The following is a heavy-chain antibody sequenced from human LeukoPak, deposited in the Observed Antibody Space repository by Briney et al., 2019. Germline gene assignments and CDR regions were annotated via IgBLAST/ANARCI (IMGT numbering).Heavy chain of an antibody. J-gene: IGHJ4*02. Sequence: PSETLSLTCAVYGGSFSGYYWSWIRQPPGKGLEWIGEINHSGSTNYNPSLKSRVTISVDTSKNQFSLKLSSVTAADTAVYYCARARINYDFWSGYVMYYFDYWGQGTLVTVSS. CDR3: ARARINYDFWSGYVMYYFDY. D-gene: IGHD3-3*01. CDR2: INHSGST. V-gene: IGHV4-34*01. CDR1: GGSFSGYY.